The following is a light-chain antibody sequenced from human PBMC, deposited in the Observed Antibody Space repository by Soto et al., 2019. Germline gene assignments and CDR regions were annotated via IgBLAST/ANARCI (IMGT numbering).Light chain of an antibody. CDR1: QSVTSN. CDR2: GVS. J-gene: IGKJ4*01. Sequence: EIVLTQSSATLSLSPGERATLSCRASQSVTSNALAWSQQKPGQAPRLLIYGVSSRATGIPDRFSGSGSGTDFTLTISSLEPEDFAVYYCQQRSKWPLTFGGGTKVEIK. CDR3: QQRSKWPLT. V-gene: IGKV3-11*01.